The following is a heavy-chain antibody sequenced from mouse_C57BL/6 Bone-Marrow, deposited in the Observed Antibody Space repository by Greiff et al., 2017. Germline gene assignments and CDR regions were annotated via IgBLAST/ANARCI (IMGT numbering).Heavy chain of an antibody. D-gene: IGHD4-1*01. Sequence: QVQLQQPGAELVMPGASVKLSCKASGYTFTSYWMHWVKQRPGQGLEWIGEIDPSDSYTNYNQKFKGKSTLTVDKSSSTAYMQLRSLTSEDSAVYDCAREETGTNYDYWGRGTTLTVSA. J-gene: IGHJ2*01. CDR1: GYTFTSYW. V-gene: IGHV1-69*01. CDR2: IDPSDSYT. CDR3: AREETGTNYDY.